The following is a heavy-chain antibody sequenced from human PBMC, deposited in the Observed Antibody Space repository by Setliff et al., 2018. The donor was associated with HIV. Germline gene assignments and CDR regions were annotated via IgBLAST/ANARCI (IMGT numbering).Heavy chain of an antibody. Sequence: ASVKVSCKASGYTCASYGITWVRQAPGQGLEWMGWISAYDGNTNYAQKVRERVTLTTDTATNTAFMELKNLTSADTAVYFCARSDWELVLSSFDYWGQGTQVTVSS. CDR3: ARSDWELVLSSFDY. CDR1: GYTCASYG. CDR2: ISAYDGNT. V-gene: IGHV1-18*01. D-gene: IGHD1-26*01. J-gene: IGHJ4*02.